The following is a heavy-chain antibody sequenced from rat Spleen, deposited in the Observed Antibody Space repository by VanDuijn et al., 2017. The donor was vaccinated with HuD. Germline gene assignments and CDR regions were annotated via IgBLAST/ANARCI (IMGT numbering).Heavy chain of an antibody. J-gene: IGHJ2*01. CDR3: ARRGPQRYYFDY. CDR2: ISYDGSST. CDR1: GFTFSDYN. D-gene: IGHD3-4*01. V-gene: IGHV5-7*01. Sequence: EVQLVESGGGLVQPGRSLKLSCAASGFTFSDYNMAWVRQAPKKGLEWVATISYDGSSTYYRDSVKGRFTISRDNAKSTLYLQMDSLRSEDTATYYCARRGPQRYYFDYWGQGVMVTVSS.